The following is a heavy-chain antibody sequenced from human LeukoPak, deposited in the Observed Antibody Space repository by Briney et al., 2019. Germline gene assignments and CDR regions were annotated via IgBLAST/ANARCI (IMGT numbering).Heavy chain of an antibody. D-gene: IGHD3-22*01. CDR3: ARSYYYDTSHTVDY. CDR1: GFTFSSYG. J-gene: IGHJ4*02. V-gene: IGHV3-33*01. CDR2: IWYDGSNK. Sequence: GGSLRLSCAASGFTFSSYGMHWVRQAPGKGLEWVAVIWYDGSNKYYADSVKGRFTISRDNSKNTLYLQMNSLRAEDTAVYYCARSYYYDTSHTVDYWGQGTLVTVSS.